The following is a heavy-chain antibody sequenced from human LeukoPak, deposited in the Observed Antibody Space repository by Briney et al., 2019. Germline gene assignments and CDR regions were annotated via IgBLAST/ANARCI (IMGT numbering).Heavy chain of an antibody. J-gene: IGHJ5*02. V-gene: IGHV1-18*01. Sequence: ASVKVSCKASGYTFTSYDVNWVRQATGQGLEWMGWISAYNGNTNYAQKLQGRVTMTTDTSTSTAYMELRSLRSDDTAVYYCARSLQGYNWFDPWGQGTLVTVSS. CDR3: ARSLQGYNWFDP. D-gene: IGHD4-11*01. CDR2: ISAYNGNT. CDR1: GYTFTSYD.